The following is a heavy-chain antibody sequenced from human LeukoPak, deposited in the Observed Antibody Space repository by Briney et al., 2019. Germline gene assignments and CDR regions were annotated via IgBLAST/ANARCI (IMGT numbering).Heavy chain of an antibody. D-gene: IGHD2-21*02. CDR2: IKQDGSEK. CDR1: GFTFSSYW. CDR3: ARGDPENYYYYYMDV. V-gene: IGHV3-7*01. Sequence: GGSLRLSCATSGFTFSSYWMSWVRQTPGKGLEWVANIKQDGSEKYYVDSVKGRFTISRDNAKNSLYLQMNSLRAEDTAVYYCARGDPENYYYYYMDVWGKGTTVTVSS. J-gene: IGHJ6*03.